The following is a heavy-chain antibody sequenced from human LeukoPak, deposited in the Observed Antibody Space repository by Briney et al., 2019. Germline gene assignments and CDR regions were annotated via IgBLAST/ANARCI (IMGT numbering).Heavy chain of an antibody. CDR1: GDSVSSNSAA. CDR2: TYYRSKWYN. J-gene: IGHJ6*02. CDR3: ARDRRTYYYDSSGYYKWWSYGMDV. D-gene: IGHD3-22*01. Sequence: SQTLSLTCAISGDSVSSNSAAWNWIRQSPSRGLEWLGRTYYRSKWYNDYAVSVKSRITINPDTSKNQFSLQLNSVTPEDTAMYYCARDRRTYYYDSSGYYKWWSYGMDVWGQGTTVTVSS. V-gene: IGHV6-1*01.